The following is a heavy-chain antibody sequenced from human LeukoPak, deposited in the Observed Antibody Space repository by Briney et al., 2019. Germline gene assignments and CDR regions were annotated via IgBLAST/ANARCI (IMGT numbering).Heavy chain of an antibody. CDR1: GGSFSGYY. CDR2: INHSGSTT. J-gene: IGHJ4*02. Sequence: PSETLSLTCAVYGGSFSGYYWTWMRQPPGKGLEWIGEINHSGSTTNYNPSLKNRVTISVDTSKKQFSLKLSSVTAADTAVYYCARRRWGYGSGSYDYWGQGTLVTVSS. D-gene: IGHD3-10*01. V-gene: IGHV4-34*01. CDR3: ARRRWGYGSGSYDY.